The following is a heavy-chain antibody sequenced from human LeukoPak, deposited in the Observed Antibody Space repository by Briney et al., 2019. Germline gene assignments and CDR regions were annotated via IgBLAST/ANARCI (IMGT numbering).Heavy chain of an antibody. Sequence: PGGSLRLSCAASGFTFDDYAMHWVRQAPGKGLEWVSGISWNNDSIDYADSVKGRFTISRDNAKNSLYLQMSSLRTEDTALYYCAKDISQNYVPTYLSSFDCWGQGTLVTVSS. V-gene: IGHV3-9*01. CDR2: ISWNNDSI. J-gene: IGHJ4*02. CDR3: AKDISQNYVPTYLSSFDC. D-gene: IGHD3-16*01. CDR1: GFTFDDYA.